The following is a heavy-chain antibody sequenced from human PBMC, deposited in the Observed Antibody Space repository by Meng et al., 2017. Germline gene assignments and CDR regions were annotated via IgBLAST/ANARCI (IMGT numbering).Heavy chain of an antibody. J-gene: IGHJ4*02. CDR2: INHSGST. D-gene: IGHD2-21*02. V-gene: IGHV4-34*01. CDR1: GGSFSGYY. CDR3: ARDTVEAYCGGDCCPLGY. Sequence: QVQLPQGGAGLLKPSETRSLTCAVYGGSFSGYYWSWIRQPPGKGLEWIGEINHSGSTNYNPSLKSRVTISVDTSKNQFSLKLSSVTAADTAVYYCARDTVEAYCGGDCCPLGYWGQGTLVTVSS.